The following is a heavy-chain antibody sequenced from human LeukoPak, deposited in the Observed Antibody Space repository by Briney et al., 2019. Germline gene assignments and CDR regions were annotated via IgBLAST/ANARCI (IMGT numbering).Heavy chain of an antibody. J-gene: IGHJ4*02. Sequence: PSETLSLTCAVYGGSFSGYYWSWIRQPPGKGLEWIGEINHSGSTNYNPSLKSRVTISVDTSKNQFSLKLSSVTAADTAVYYCARTPYSNYRNFEYWGQGTLVTVSS. CDR3: ARTPYSNYRNFEY. CDR1: GGSFSGYY. V-gene: IGHV4-34*01. CDR2: INHSGST. D-gene: IGHD4-11*01.